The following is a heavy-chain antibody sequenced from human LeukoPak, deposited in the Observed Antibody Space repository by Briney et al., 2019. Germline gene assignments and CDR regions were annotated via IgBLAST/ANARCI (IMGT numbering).Heavy chain of an antibody. Sequence: AGGSLRLSCAASGFTFSSYAMSWVRQAPGKGLEWVSAISGSGGSTYYADSVKGRFTISRDNSKNTLYLQMNSLRAEDTAFYFRAKDGLRDDSSGYYYVWLGAFDIWGQGTMVTVSS. CDR3: AKDGLRDDSSGYYYVWLGAFDI. D-gene: IGHD3-22*01. CDR2: ISGSGGST. CDR1: GFTFSSYA. V-gene: IGHV3-23*01. J-gene: IGHJ3*02.